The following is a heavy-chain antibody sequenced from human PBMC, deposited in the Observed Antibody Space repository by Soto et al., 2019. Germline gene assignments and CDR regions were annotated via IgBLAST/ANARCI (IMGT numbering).Heavy chain of an antibody. D-gene: IGHD3-22*01. V-gene: IGHV4-30-2*01. CDR3: ARGAPVVNDY. J-gene: IGHJ4*02. CDR1: GGSISSGGYS. CDR2: IYHSGST. Sequence: QLQLQESGSGLVKPSQTLSLTCAVSGGSISSGGYSWSWIRQPPGKGLEWIGYIYHSGSTYYNPSLKRRVTISVDTSENQFSLKLSSVTAADTAVNYCARGAPVVNDYWGQGTLVTVSS.